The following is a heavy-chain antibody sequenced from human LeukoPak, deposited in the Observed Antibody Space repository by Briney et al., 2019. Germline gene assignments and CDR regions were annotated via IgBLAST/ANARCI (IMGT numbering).Heavy chain of an antibody. J-gene: IGHJ6*02. CDR2: INHNGNVN. CDR1: GFTFSSYW. D-gene: IGHD3-16*01. CDR3: ARGGGLDV. Sequence: PGGSLRLSCAASGFTFSSYWMNWARQAPGKGLEWVASINHNGNVNYYVDSVKGRFTISRGNAKNSLYLQMSNLRAEDTAVYSCARGGGLDVWGQGATVTVSS. V-gene: IGHV3-7*03.